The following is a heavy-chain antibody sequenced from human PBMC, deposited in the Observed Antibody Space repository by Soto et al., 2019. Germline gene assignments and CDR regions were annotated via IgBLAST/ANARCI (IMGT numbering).Heavy chain of an antibody. CDR1: GCSISSYY. CDR3: ARHSGYSLVTGYFDL. CDR2: LYNSGTT. V-gene: IGHV4-59*08. Sequence: QVQLQESGPGLVKPSETLSLACTVSGCSISSYYWSWIRQPPGKGLEWIGYLYNSGTTNYNPSLKSRVTISVDTSKNQFSLKLSSVTAADTAVYYCARHSGYSLVTGYFDLWGRGTLVTVSS. J-gene: IGHJ2*01. D-gene: IGHD3-22*01.